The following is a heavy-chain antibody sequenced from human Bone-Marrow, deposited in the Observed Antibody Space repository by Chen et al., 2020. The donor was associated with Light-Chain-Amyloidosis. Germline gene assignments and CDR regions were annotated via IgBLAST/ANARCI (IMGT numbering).Heavy chain of an antibody. CDR1: GYTFPNYW. CDR2: IYPDDSDA. Sequence: EVQLEQSGPEVKKPGESLKISCKGSGYTFPNYWIGWVRQMPGKGLEWMGVIYPDDSDARDSPSFGGQVTISADKSITTAYLQWRGLKASDTAMYYCARRRDGYNFDYWGQGTLVTVSS. D-gene: IGHD5-12*01. J-gene: IGHJ4*02. CDR3: ARRRDGYNFDY. V-gene: IGHV5-51*01.